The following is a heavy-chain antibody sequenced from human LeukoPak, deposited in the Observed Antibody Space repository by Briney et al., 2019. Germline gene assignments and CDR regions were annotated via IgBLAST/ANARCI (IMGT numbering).Heavy chain of an antibody. J-gene: IGHJ6*03. D-gene: IGHD2/OR15-2a*01. CDR1: GGSISSSSYY. CDR2: IYYSGST. V-gene: IGHV4-39*01. Sequence: SETLSLTCTVSGGSISSSSYYWGWIRQPPGKGLEWIGSIYYSGSTYNNPSLKSRVTISVDTSKNQFSLKLSSVTAADTAVYYCARLLPDYYYYMDVWGKGTTVTVSS. CDR3: ARLLPDYYYYMDV.